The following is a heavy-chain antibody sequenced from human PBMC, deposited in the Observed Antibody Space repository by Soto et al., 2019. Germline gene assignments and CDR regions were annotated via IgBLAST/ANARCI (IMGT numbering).Heavy chain of an antibody. CDR1: GGSFSGYY. CDR3: AREPRSGWLQYGMDV. D-gene: IGHD6-19*01. CDR2: INHSGST. V-gene: IGHV4-34*01. Sequence: SETLSLTCAVYGGSFSGYYWSWLRQPPGKGLEWIGEINHSGSTNYNPSLKSRVTISVDKSKNQFSLKLSSVTAADTAVYYCAREPRSGWLQYGMDVWGQGTTVTVSS. J-gene: IGHJ6*02.